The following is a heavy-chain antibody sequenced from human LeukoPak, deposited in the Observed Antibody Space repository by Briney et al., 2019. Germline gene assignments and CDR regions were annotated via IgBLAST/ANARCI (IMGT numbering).Heavy chain of an antibody. CDR3: AKDHSSGWDYFDY. CDR2: ISYDGSNK. Sequence: RGSLRLSCAASGFTFSSYGMHWVRQAPGKGLEWVAVISYDGSNKYYADSVKGRFTISRDNSKNTLYLQMNSLRAEDTAVYYCAKDHSSGWDYFDYWGQGTLVTVSS. CDR1: GFTFSSYG. J-gene: IGHJ4*02. V-gene: IGHV3-30*18. D-gene: IGHD6-19*01.